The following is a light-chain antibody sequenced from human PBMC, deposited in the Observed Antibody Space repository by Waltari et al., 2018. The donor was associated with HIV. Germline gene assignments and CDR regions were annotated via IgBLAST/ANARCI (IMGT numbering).Light chain of an antibody. CDR2: GAY. J-gene: IGKJ2*01. CDR3: QLYGGSTRYT. Sequence: DIQMTQFPSSLSASVGDRVTITCRATQDIGNSVSWYQQRPGKVPKLLLYGAYIRHSGVASRFTGSGSGTEYTLTVSRLEPEDSAVYYCQLYGGSTRYTFGQGTKLEIK. CDR1: QDIGNS. V-gene: IGKV1-NL1*01.